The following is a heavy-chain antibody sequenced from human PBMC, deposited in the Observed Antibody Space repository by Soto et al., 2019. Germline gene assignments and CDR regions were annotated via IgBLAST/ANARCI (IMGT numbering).Heavy chain of an antibody. D-gene: IGHD3-22*01. V-gene: IGHV4-59*01. CDR2: ISSSGNT. CDR1: DGSISNFY. Sequence: LSLTCTVSDGSISNFYWSWIRQPPGKGLEWIGYISSSGNTNYNPSLKSRVSISVDTSKNQFSLNLTSVTAADTAVYYCARAPMVLTRSYFDSWGQGTPVTVSS. J-gene: IGHJ4*02. CDR3: ARAPMVLTRSYFDS.